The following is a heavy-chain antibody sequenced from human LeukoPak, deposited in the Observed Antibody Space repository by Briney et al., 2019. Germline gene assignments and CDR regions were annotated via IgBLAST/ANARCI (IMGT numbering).Heavy chain of an antibody. J-gene: IGHJ5*02. V-gene: IGHV4-59*01. CDR2: IYYSGST. D-gene: IGHD2-2*01. CDR1: GGSISSYY. CDR3: ARVHPKYQPLP. Sequence: SETLSLTCTVSGGSISSYYWSWIRQPPGKGLEWIGYIYYSGSTNYNPSLKSRVTISVDTSKTQFSLKLSPVTAADTAVYYCARVHPKYQPLPSGQGTLVTVSS.